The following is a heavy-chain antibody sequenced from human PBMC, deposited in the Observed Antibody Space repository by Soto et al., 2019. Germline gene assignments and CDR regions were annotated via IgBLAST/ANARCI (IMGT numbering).Heavy chain of an antibody. CDR1: GYTFTSYY. CDR2: INASGGST. D-gene: IGHD2-15*01. Sequence: QVQLVQSGAEVKKPGASVKVSCKASGYTFTSYYMHWVRQAPGQGLEWMGIINASGGSTSYAQKFQGGVTMTRHTSTSTVYMELSSLRSEDTAVYYCARVSETTKDGYCSGGSCPKGWAFDPWGQGTLVTVSS. CDR3: ARVSETTKDGYCSGGSCPKGWAFDP. J-gene: IGHJ5*02. V-gene: IGHV1-46*03.